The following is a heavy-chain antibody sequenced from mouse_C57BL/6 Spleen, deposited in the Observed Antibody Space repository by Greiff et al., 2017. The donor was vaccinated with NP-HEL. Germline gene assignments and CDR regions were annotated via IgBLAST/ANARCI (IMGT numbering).Heavy chain of an antibody. J-gene: IGHJ2*01. D-gene: IGHD2-5*01. Sequence: QVQLQQPGAELVKPGASVKMSCKASGYTFTSYWITWVKQRPGQGLEWIGDIYPGSGSTNYNEKFKSKATLTVDTSSSTAYMQLSSLTSEDSAVYYCARGAYYSNYCDYWGKGTTLTVSS. V-gene: IGHV1-55*01. CDR3: ARGAYYSNYCDY. CDR1: GYTFTSYW. CDR2: IYPGSGST.